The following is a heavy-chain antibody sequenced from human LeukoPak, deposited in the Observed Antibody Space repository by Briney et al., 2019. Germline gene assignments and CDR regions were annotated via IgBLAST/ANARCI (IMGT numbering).Heavy chain of an antibody. V-gene: IGHV4-61*02. J-gene: IGHJ4*02. CDR2: IYTSGST. Sequence: PSETLSLTCTVSGVSISSGSYYWSWIRQPAGKGLEWIGRIYTSGSTNYNPSLKSRVTISVDTSKNQFSLKLSSVTAADTAVYYCARVKSYWRYFDYWGRGTLVTVSS. CDR1: GVSISSGSYY. D-gene: IGHD2/OR15-2a*01. CDR3: ARVKSYWRYFDY.